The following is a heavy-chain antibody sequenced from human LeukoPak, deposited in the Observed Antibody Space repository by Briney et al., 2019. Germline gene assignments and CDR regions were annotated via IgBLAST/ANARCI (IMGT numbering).Heavy chain of an antibody. J-gene: IGHJ6*03. D-gene: IGHD2-2*01. V-gene: IGHV3-21*01. Sequence: GGSLRLSCAASGFTFSSYEMNWVRQAPGKGLEWVSSISSSSSYIYYADSVKGRSTISRDNAKNSLFLQMNSLSAEGTAVYYCGRAGPVTKDHFMDVWGKGTTVTVSS. CDR3: GRAGPVTKDHFMDV. CDR1: GFTFSSYE. CDR2: ISSSSSYI.